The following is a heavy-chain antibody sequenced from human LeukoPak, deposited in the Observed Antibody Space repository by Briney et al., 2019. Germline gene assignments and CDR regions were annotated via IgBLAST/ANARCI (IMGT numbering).Heavy chain of an antibody. D-gene: IGHD3-10*01. CDR1: GFTFSSYG. CDR2: ISDGGSKK. V-gene: IGHV3-30*18. CDR3: ANGGGGSGNFYYFDY. Sequence: GGSLRLSCAASGFTFSSYGMHWVRQAPGKGLEWVAVISDGGSKKYYADSVKGRFTISRDNSKNTLYLQMNSLRAEDAAVYYCANGGGGSGNFYYFDYWGQGALVTVSS. J-gene: IGHJ4*02.